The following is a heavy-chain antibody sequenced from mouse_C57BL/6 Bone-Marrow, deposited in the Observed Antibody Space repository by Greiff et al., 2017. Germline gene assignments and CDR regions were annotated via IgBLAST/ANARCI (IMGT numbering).Heavy chain of an antibody. Sequence: VQLQQPGPELVKPGASVKISCKASGYSFTDYNMNWVKQSNGKSLEWIGVINPNYGTTSYNQKFKGKATLTVDQSSSTAYIPLNSLTSEDSAVYYCASRTTGSFYSMVYWGQGTSVTVSS. CDR2: INPNYGTT. CDR3: ASRTTGSFYSMVY. J-gene: IGHJ4*01. V-gene: IGHV1-39*01. D-gene: IGHD1-1*01. CDR1: GYSFTDYN.